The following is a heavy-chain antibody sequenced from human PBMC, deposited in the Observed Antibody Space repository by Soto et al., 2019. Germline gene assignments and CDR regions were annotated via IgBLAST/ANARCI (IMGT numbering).Heavy chain of an antibody. D-gene: IGHD2-2*01. CDR3: ASQVGVVPAAMRRVDD. J-gene: IGHJ4*02. Sequence: EVQLLESGGGLVQPGGSLRLSCAASGFTFSSYAMSWVRQAPGKGLEWVSAISGSGGSTYYADSVKGRFTISRDNSKNTLYLQMNSLRAEDTAVYYCASQVGVVPAAMRRVDDWGQGTLVTGSS. CDR1: GFTFSSYA. V-gene: IGHV3-23*01. CDR2: ISGSGGST.